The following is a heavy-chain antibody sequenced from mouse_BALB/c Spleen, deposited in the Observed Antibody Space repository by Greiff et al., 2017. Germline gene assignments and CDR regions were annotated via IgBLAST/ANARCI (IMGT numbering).Heavy chain of an antibody. CDR2: IWGDGST. J-gene: IGHJ3*01. CDR1: GFSLTGYG. V-gene: IGHV2-6-7*01. D-gene: IGHD1-1*01. CDR3: ARDHGSDPAWFAY. Sequence: QVQLKESGPGLVAPSQSLSITCTVSGFSLTGYGVNWVRQPPGKGLEWLGMIWGDGSTDYNSALKSRLSISKDNSKSQVFLKMNSLQTDDTARYYCARDHGSDPAWFAYWGQGTLVTVSA.